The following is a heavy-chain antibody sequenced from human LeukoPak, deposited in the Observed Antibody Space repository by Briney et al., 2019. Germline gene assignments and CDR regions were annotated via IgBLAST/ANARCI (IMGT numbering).Heavy chain of an antibody. Sequence: ASVKVSCKATGYTFTSYGINWVRPAPGQGLEWMGWISAYTGNTNYAQKLQGRVNMTIDTSTSTAYMELRSLRSDDTAVYYCARYGSGCDYWGQGTLVTVSS. D-gene: IGHD6-19*01. CDR1: GYTFTSYG. CDR3: ARYGSGCDY. J-gene: IGHJ4*02. V-gene: IGHV1-18*01. CDR2: ISAYTGNT.